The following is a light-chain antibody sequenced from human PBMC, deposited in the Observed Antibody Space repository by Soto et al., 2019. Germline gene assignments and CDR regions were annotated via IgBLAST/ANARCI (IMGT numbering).Light chain of an antibody. CDR3: KHYYSYPLT. CDR2: AAS. V-gene: IGKV1-8*01. CDR1: QGISSY. J-gene: IGKJ4*01. Sequence: AIRMTQSPSSLSASTGDRVTITCRASQGISSYLAWYQQKPGKAPKLLIYAASTLQSGVPSRFSGSGSGTDFTPTFSCLQSEDFATYYCKHYYSYPLTFGGGTKVEIK.